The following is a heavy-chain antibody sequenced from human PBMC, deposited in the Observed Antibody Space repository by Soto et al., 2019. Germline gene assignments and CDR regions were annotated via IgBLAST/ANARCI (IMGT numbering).Heavy chain of an antibody. CDR3: ARDEPYSSSWYRGLGI. J-gene: IGHJ3*02. V-gene: IGHV6-1*01. D-gene: IGHD6-13*01. Sequence: PSQTLSLTCAISGDSVSSNSAAWNWIRQSPSRGLEWLGRTYYRSKWYNDYAVSVKSRITINPDTSKNQFSLQLNSVTPEDTAVYYRARDEPYSSSWYRGLGIWGQGTMVTVSS. CDR2: TYYRSKWYN. CDR1: GDSVSSNSAA.